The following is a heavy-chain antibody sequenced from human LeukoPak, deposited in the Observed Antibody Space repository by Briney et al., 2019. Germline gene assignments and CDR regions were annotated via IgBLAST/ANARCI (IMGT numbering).Heavy chain of an antibody. Sequence: GGSLRLSCVVSGFTLSSYAMSWVRQAPGKGLEWVVATSSSDSGKYHADSVRGRFTISRDNSKNTLYLQMNSLRAEDTAVYYCARDFWSGFFSLGYWGQGTLVTVSS. V-gene: IGHV3-23*01. J-gene: IGHJ4*02. CDR3: ARDFWSGFFSLGY. CDR1: GFTLSSYA. CDR2: TSSSDSGK. D-gene: IGHD3-3*01.